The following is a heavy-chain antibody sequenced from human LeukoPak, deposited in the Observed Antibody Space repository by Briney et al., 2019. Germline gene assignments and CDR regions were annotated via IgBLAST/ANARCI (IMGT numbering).Heavy chain of an antibody. D-gene: IGHD1-1*01. CDR2: IRYDGSNK. J-gene: IGHJ4*02. V-gene: IGHV3-30*02. CDR3: AKDKDPWKSTSISDFDY. Sequence: GGSLRLSCAASGFTFSTYGMHWVRQAPGKGLEWVAFIRYDGSNKYYADPVKGRFTISRDNSKNTLYLQMNSLRAEDTAMYFCAKDKDPWKSTSISDFDYWGQGTLVTVSS. CDR1: GFTFSTYG.